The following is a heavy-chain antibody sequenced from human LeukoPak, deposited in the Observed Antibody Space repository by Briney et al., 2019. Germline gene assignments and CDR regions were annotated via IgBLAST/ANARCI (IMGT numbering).Heavy chain of an antibody. V-gene: IGHV1-69*05. CDR2: IIPIFGTA. CDR1: GGTFSSYA. Sequence: SVKVSCKASGGTFSSYAISWVRQAPGPGLEWMGRIIPIFGTANYAKTFQGRVTITTDESTSTAYMELSSLRSEDTAVYYCARDPHHYYGQEGQPYFDYWGQGTLVTVSS. CDR3: ARDPHHYYGQEGQPYFDY. J-gene: IGHJ4*02. D-gene: IGHD3-10*01.